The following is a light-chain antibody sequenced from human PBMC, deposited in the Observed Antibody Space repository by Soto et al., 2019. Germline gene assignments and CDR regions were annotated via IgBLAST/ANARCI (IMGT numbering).Light chain of an antibody. CDR1: EDINTY. J-gene: IGKJ4*01. Sequence: DIQMTQSPSSLSASIGDRVTLTCRATEDINTYLAWFQQKPGKVPKLLIYAASTLHSGVPSRFSGSGSGTEFTLTIRSLQPDDVAPYYCQKYNSGGPLTFGGGTKVEIK. V-gene: IGKV1-27*01. CDR3: QKYNSGGPLT. CDR2: AAS.